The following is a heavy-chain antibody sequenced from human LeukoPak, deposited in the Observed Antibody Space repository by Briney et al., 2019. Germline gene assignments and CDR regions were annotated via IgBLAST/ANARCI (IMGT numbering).Heavy chain of an antibody. CDR2: IYYSGST. CDR3: ARAPELNGDYYYYGMDV. Sequence: KTSETLSLTCAVSGGSFSGYNWNWIRQPPGKGLEWVGYIYYSGSTNYNPSLKSRVTISVDTSKNQFSLKLSSVTAADTAVYYCARAPELNGDYYYYGMDVWGQGTTVTVSS. D-gene: IGHD1-26*01. J-gene: IGHJ6*02. CDR1: GGSFSGYN. V-gene: IGHV4-59*01.